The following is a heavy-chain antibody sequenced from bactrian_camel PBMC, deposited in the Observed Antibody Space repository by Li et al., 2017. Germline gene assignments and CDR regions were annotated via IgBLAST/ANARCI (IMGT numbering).Heavy chain of an antibody. CDR3: AADFDPPYGGSWYDGGPEFGY. CDR1: GFTFDDHD. V-gene: IGHV3S63*01. Sequence: HVQLVESGGGLVQPGDSLRLSCGASGFTFDDHDMGWFRQAHGDGCELVSTISSERSTYYADSVKGRFTVSKDKNTLYLQMNSLKPEDTAMYYCAADFDPPYGGSWYDGGPEFGYWGQGTQVTVS. CDR2: ISSERST. D-gene: IGHD6*01. J-gene: IGHJ6*01.